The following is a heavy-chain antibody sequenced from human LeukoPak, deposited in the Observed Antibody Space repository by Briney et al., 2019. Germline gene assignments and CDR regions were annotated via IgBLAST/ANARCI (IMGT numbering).Heavy chain of an antibody. CDR3: ARGPTYYYDSSGYYAGDGEYYFDY. CDR1: GFTFSSYA. D-gene: IGHD3-22*01. J-gene: IGHJ4*02. Sequence: GGSLRLSCAASGFTFSSYAMHWVRQAPGKGLEWVAVISYDGSNKYYADSVKGRFTISRDNSKNTLYLQMNSLRAEDTAVYYCARGPTYYYDSSGYYAGDGEYYFDYWGQGTLVTVSS. V-gene: IGHV3-30-3*01. CDR2: ISYDGSNK.